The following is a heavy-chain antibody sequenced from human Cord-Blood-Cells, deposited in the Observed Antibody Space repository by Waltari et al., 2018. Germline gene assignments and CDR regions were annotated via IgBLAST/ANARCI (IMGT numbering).Heavy chain of an antibody. D-gene: IGHD3-9*01. J-gene: IGHJ6*03. V-gene: IGHV3-21*01. CDR3: ARDERYVGADYDILTGYYYYYYMDV. CDR2: ISSSSSYI. CDR1: GFTFSSYS. Sequence: EVQLVESGGGLVKPGGSLRLSCAASGFTFSSYSMNWVRHAPGKGLERVSAISSSSSYIYYADSVKGRFTISRDNAKNSLYLQMNSLRAEDTAVYYCARDERYVGADYDILTGYYYYYYMDVWGKGTTVTVSS.